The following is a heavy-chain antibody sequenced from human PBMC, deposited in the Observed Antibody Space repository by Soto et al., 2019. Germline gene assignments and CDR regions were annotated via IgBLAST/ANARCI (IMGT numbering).Heavy chain of an antibody. CDR2: IYYSGST. CDR1: GGSISSGGYY. V-gene: IGHV4-31*03. D-gene: IGHD6-13*01. J-gene: IGHJ4*02. Sequence: QVQLQESGPGLVKPSQTLSLTSTVSGGSISSGGYYWSWIRQHPGKGLEWIGYIYYSGSTYYNPSLKSRVTISVDTSKNQFSLKLSSVTAADTAVYYCARDRAGALYFDYWGQGTLVTVSS. CDR3: ARDRAGALYFDY.